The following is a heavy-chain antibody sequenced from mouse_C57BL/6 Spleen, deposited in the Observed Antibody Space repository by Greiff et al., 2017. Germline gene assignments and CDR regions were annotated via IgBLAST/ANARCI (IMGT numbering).Heavy chain of an antibody. CDR3: ARAYYSNWDY. J-gene: IGHJ2*01. D-gene: IGHD2-5*01. CDR1: GYTFTSYW. V-gene: IGHV1-55*01. Sequence: VQLQQPGASVKMSCKASGYTFTSYWITWVKQRPGQGLEWIGDIYPGSGSTNYNEKFKSKATLTVDTSSSTAYMQRSSLTSEDAAVYYCARAYYSNWDYWGQGTTLTVSS. CDR2: IYPGSGST.